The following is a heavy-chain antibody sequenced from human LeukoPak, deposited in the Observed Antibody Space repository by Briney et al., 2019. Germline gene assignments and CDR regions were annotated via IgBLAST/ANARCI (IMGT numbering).Heavy chain of an antibody. CDR2: ISYDGSNK. Sequence: GSLRLSCAASGFTFSSYGMHWVRQAPGKGLEWVAVISYDGSNKYYADSVKGRFTISRDNSKNTLYLQMNSLRAEDTAVYYCAKDGTPRYDILTGYWIDYWGQGTLVTVSS. CDR1: GFTFSSYG. J-gene: IGHJ4*02. D-gene: IGHD3-9*01. CDR3: AKDGTPRYDILTGYWIDY. V-gene: IGHV3-30*18.